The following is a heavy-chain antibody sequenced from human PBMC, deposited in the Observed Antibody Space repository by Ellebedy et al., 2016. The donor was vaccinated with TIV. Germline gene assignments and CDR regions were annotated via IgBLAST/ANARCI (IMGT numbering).Heavy chain of an antibody. CDR2: IRQSGST. CDR3: ARGRGGSYQPTGYYPRYYGMDV. Sequence: MPSETLSLTCGVDAGSFSGYYWSWIRQSPGKGLEWIGEIRQSGSTNYNPSLKSRVTVSVDTSKNHFSLNLTSVTPADTGLYFCARGRGGSYQPTGYYPRYYGMDVWGQGTTVIVSS. J-gene: IGHJ6*02. D-gene: IGHD1-26*01. CDR1: AGSFSGYY. V-gene: IGHV4-34*01.